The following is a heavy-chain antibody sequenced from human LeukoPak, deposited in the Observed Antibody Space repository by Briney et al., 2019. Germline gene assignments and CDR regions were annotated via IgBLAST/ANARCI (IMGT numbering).Heavy chain of an antibody. J-gene: IGHJ4*02. CDR1: GFTSSSYE. D-gene: IGHD6-13*01. V-gene: IGHV3-48*03. CDR3: ATYASSWYLDY. Sequence: PGGSLRLSCAASGFTSSSYEMNWVRQAPGKGLEWVSYTSSSGSSIYYADSVKGRFTISRDNAKNSLYLQMNSLRAEDTAVYYCATYASSWYLDYWGQGTLVTVSS. CDR2: TSSSGSSI.